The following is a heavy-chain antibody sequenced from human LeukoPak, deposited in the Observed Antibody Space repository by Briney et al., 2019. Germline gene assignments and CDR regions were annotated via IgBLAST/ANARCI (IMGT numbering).Heavy chain of an antibody. V-gene: IGHV1-2*02. J-gene: IGHJ6*02. CDR1: GYSFNCYY. CDR2: MNPYSGGT. D-gene: IGHD3-10*01. Sequence: AAVKVSCTSSGYSFNCYYIHWVRQAPGQGPEWMGVMNPYSGGTKYAQKVSGRVPMTRVTAFTTVYLELRRLTSAPKAVYYCERNYHGSGTALHPQYYSGMDIWGQGTTVIVS. CDR3: ERNYHGSGTALHPQYYSGMDI.